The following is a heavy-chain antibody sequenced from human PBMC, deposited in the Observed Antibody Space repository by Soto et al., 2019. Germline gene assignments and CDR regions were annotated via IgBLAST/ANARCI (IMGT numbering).Heavy chain of an antibody. CDR3: STRHLPYCSGGTCNPFDF. J-gene: IGHJ4*02. V-gene: IGHV3-23*01. CDR1: GFTLSSYA. Sequence: GGSLRLSCAPSGFTLSSYAMNGVRQAPGKGLEWVSTISVRGDSTYYADSVKGRFAVSRDNSKNTIYLQMNSLRAEDTAIYYCSTRHLPYCSGGTCNPFDFWGQGTLVTVSS. CDR2: ISVRGDST. D-gene: IGHD2-15*01.